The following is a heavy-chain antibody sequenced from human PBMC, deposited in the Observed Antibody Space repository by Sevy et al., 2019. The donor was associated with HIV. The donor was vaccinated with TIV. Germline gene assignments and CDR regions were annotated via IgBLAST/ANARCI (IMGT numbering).Heavy chain of an antibody. V-gene: IGHV1-18*01. D-gene: IGHD3-10*01. Sequence: ASVKVSCKASGYTFSSYGISWVRQAPGQGLEWMGWISDYNGYTNYAHKFQGRVTMSTETSTRTAYMELRSLGSEDTAVYFCAREGYYYRSGTYRPPNYYGMDVWGQGTAVTVSS. CDR3: AREGYYYRSGTYRPPNYYGMDV. CDR2: ISDYNGYT. CDR1: GYTFSSYG. J-gene: IGHJ6*02.